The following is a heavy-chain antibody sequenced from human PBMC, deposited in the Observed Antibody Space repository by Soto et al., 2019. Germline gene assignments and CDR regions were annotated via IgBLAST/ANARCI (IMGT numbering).Heavy chain of an antibody. J-gene: IGHJ4*02. CDR2: ISGGGDAS. CDR3: AKRTTDFWSGYWTSDY. V-gene: IGHV3-23*01. Sequence: GGSLRLSCTASGFTFSSYAMDWVRQAPGKGLEWLSAISGGGDASHYADSVKGRFTISRDNSKNTLFLQMSSLRAEDTAVYYCAKRTTDFWSGYWTSDYWGQGTLVTVYS. D-gene: IGHD3-3*01. CDR1: GFTFSSYA.